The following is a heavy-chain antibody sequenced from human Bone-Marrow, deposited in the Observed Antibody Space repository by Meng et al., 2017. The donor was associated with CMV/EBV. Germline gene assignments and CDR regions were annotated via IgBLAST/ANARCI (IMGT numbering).Heavy chain of an antibody. V-gene: IGHV4-34*01. CDR3: ARGRENLPDCSSTSCYRVGYYCMDF. D-gene: IGHD2-2*02. J-gene: IGHJ6*02. Sequence: ESLKISCAASGFTFSSYSMNWVRQPPGKGLEGIGEINHSGSTNYNQSLKSRVTISVDTSKNQSSLKLSSVTAADTAVYYCARGRENLPDCSSTSCYRVGYYCMDFWGQGTTVTVSS. CDR2: INHSGST. CDR1: GFTFSSYS.